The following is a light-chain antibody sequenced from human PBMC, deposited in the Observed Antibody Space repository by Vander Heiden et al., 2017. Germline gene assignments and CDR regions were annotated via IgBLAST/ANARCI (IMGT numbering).Light chain of an antibody. CDR1: QSISSY. CDR3: QQSYSTPLT. Sequence: DIQMTQSPSSLSASVGDRVTITCRASQSISSYLNWYQQKPGKAPKLLIYAASSLQSVVPSMFSGSGSGTDFTLTISSLQPEYFATYYCQQSYSTPLTFGGGTKVEIK. V-gene: IGKV1-39*01. CDR2: AAS. J-gene: IGKJ4*01.